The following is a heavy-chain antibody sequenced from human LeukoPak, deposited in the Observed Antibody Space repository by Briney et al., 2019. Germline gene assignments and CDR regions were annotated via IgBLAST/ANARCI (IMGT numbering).Heavy chain of an antibody. D-gene: IGHD5-12*01. J-gene: IGHJ4*02. CDR1: GGSISSSSYY. CDR2: IYCGGRT. Sequence: SETLSLTCTVSGGSISSSSYYWGWIRQPPGKGLEWIGSIYCGGRTYYNPSLKSRVTISVDASKNQFSLKLSSVTAADTAVYYCARGIVATVFDYWGQGTLVTVSS. CDR3: ARGIVATVFDY. V-gene: IGHV4-39*01.